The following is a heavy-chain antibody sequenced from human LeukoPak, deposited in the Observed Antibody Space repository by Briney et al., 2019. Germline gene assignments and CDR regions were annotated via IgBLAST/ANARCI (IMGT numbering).Heavy chain of an antibody. CDR3: AKVGYYDSSGYFRPFDY. V-gene: IGHV3-7*03. CDR2: IKQDGSEK. Sequence: PGGSLRLSCAASGFTFSSYWMSWVRQAPGKGPEWVANIKQDGSEKYYVDSVKGRFTISRDNAKNSLYLQMNSLRAEDTAVYYCAKVGYYDSSGYFRPFDYWGQGTLVTVSS. CDR1: GFTFSSYW. J-gene: IGHJ4*02. D-gene: IGHD3-22*01.